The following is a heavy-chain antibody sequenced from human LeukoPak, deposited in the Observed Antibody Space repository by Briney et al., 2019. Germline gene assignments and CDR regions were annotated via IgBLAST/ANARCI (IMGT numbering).Heavy chain of an antibody. CDR2: IYYSGST. CDR3: ARTYYYDSSGYSPYYFDY. J-gene: IGHJ4*02. Sequence: SETLSLTCTVSGGSISSYYWSWIRQPPGKGLEWIGYIYYSGSTNYNPSLKSRATISVDTSKNQFSLKLSSVTAADTAVYYCARTYYYDSSGYSPYYFDYWGQGTLVTVSS. CDR1: GGSISSYY. V-gene: IGHV4-59*01. D-gene: IGHD3-22*01.